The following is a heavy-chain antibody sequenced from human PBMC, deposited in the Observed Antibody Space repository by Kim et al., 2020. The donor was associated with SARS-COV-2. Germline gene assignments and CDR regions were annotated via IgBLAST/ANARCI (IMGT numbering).Heavy chain of an antibody. J-gene: IGHJ3*02. V-gene: IGHV3-33*06. D-gene: IGHD5-18*01. CDR1: GFTFSSYA. Sequence: GGSLRLSCAASGFTFSSYAMHWVRQAPGKGLEWVAVIWYDGSNKYYADSVKGRFTISRDNSKNTLYLQMNSLRAEDTAVYYCAKFEYSYGLEAFDIWGQGTMVTVSS. CDR3: AKFEYSYGLEAFDI. CDR2: IWYDGSNK.